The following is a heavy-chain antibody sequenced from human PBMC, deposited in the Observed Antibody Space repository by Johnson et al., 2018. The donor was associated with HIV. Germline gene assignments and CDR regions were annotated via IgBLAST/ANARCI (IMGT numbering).Heavy chain of an antibody. CDR3: ARGPRNPGLDAFDI. D-gene: IGHD1-14*01. V-gene: IGHV3-66*01. CDR1: GFTVSSNY. J-gene: IGHJ3*02. CDR2: IYSGGST. Sequence: VQLVESGGGLVQPGGSLRLSCADSGFTVSSNYMSWVRQAPGKGLEWVSVIYSGGSTYYADSVKGRFTISRDNAKNSLYLQINSLKTEDTAVYYCARGPRNPGLDAFDIWGQGTVVTVSS.